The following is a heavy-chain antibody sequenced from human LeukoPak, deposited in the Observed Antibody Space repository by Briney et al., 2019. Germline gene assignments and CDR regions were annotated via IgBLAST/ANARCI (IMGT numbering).Heavy chain of an antibody. V-gene: IGHV3-23*01. Sequence: GGSLRLSCAASGFTFSSYAMKWVRQAPGEGLEWVSAISGSGGSTYYADAVKGRFTISRDNSKNTLYLQMNSLRAEDTAVYYCARVPGTTVTTRNFDYWGQGTLVAVSS. CDR3: ARVPGTTVTTRNFDY. CDR2: ISGSGGST. D-gene: IGHD4-17*01. CDR1: GFTFSSYA. J-gene: IGHJ4*02.